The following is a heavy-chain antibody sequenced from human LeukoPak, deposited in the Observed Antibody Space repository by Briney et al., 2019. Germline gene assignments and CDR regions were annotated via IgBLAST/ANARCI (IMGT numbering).Heavy chain of an antibody. CDR2: INTNTGNP. V-gene: IGHV7-4-1*02. J-gene: IGHJ4*02. D-gene: IGHD3-16*01. CDR1: GYTFTSYA. CDR3: ARDWGSRPFDY. Sequence: GASVTVSCTASGYTFTSYAMNWVRQAPGQGLEWMGWINTNTGNPTYAQGFTGRFVSSLDTSVSTAYLQISSLKAEDTAVYYCARDWGSRPFDYWGQGTLVTVSS.